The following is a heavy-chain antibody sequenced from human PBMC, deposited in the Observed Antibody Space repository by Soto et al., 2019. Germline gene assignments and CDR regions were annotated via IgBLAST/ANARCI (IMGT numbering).Heavy chain of an antibody. D-gene: IGHD6-13*01. V-gene: IGHV3-9*01. CDR1: GFTFDDYA. CDR2: ITWNSGNI. Sequence: PGGSLRLSCAASGFTFDDYAMHWVRQAPGKGLEWVSGITWNSGNIAYADSVKGRFTISRDNAKNSLYLQMNSLRVEDTALYYCVKAPVGYSSTMFDYWGQGTLVTVSS. J-gene: IGHJ4*02. CDR3: VKAPVGYSSTMFDY.